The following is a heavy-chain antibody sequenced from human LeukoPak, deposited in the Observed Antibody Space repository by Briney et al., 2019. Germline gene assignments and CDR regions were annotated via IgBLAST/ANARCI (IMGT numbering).Heavy chain of an antibody. Sequence: QPGGSLRLSCAASGFTFSSYAMHWVRQAPGKGLEWVAVISYDGSNKYYADSVKGRFTISRDNSKNTLYLQMNSLRAEDTAVYYCARRWRDAFDIWGQGTMVTVSS. D-gene: IGHD4-23*01. CDR2: ISYDGSNK. V-gene: IGHV3-30-3*01. J-gene: IGHJ3*02. CDR3: ARRWRDAFDI. CDR1: GFTFSSYA.